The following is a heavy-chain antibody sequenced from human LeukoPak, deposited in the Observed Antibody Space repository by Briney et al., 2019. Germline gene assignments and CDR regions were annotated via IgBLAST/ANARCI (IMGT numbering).Heavy chain of an antibody. CDR3: AKALYYYGSGSYRAVYYYYMDV. CDR2: ISGSGGST. V-gene: IGHV3-23*01. Sequence: GGSLRLSCAASGFTFSSYEMNWVRQAPGKGLEWVSAISGSGGSTYYADSVKGRFTISRDNSKNTLYLQMNSLRAEDTAVYYCAKALYYYGSGSYRAVYYYYMDVWGKGTTVTVSS. J-gene: IGHJ6*03. D-gene: IGHD3-10*01. CDR1: GFTFSSYE.